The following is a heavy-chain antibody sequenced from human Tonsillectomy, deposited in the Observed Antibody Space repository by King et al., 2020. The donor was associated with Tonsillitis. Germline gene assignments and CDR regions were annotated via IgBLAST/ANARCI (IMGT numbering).Heavy chain of an antibody. CDR2: ISYDGSNK. D-gene: IGHD2-15*01. Sequence: VQLVESGGGVVQPGRSLRLSCAASGFTFSSYGMHWVRQAPGKGLEWVAVISYDGSNKYYADSVKGRFTISRDNSKNTLYRQMNSLRAEDTAVYYCAKGGLGYCSGGSCYSYWYFDLWGRGTLVTVSS. CDR1: GFTFSSYG. J-gene: IGHJ2*01. CDR3: AKGGLGYCSGGSCYSYWYFDL. V-gene: IGHV3-30*18.